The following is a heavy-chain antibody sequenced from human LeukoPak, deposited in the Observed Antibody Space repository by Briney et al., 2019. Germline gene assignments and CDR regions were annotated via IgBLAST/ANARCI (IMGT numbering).Heavy chain of an antibody. CDR2: MYYSGST. D-gene: IGHD3-10*01. CDR1: GGSISNYY. CDR3: ARGNYYGSGSYYTYFDY. Sequence: PSETLSLTCTVSGGSISNYYWSWIRQPPGKGLEWIGYMYYSGSTNFNPSLKSRVTISVDTSKNQFSLKLSSVTAADTAVYYCARGNYYGSGSYYTYFDYWGQGTLVTVSS. J-gene: IGHJ4*02. V-gene: IGHV4-59*01.